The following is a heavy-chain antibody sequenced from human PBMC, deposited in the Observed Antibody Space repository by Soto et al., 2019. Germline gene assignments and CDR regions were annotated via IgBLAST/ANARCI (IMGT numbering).Heavy chain of an antibody. CDR2: IIPIFGTA. CDR3: AIRVDRVATMKPWLETDYYGMDV. J-gene: IGHJ6*02. CDR1: GGTFSSYA. Sequence: QVQLVQSGAEVKKPGSSVKVSCKASGGTFSSYAISWVRQAPGQGLEWMGGIIPIFGTANYAQKFQGRVTITADESTSTAYMELSSLRSEDTAVYYCAIRVDRVATMKPWLETDYYGMDVWGQGTTVTVSS. D-gene: IGHD5-12*01. V-gene: IGHV1-69*12.